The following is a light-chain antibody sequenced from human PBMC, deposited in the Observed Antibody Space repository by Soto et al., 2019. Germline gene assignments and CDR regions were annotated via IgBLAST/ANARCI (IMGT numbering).Light chain of an antibody. CDR2: GST. J-gene: IGLJ2*01. Sequence: QSVLTQPPSVSGATGQRVTISCTGSNSNIGAGYDVNWYQQLPGLVPKLLIYGSTRRPSGVPERFSGSKSDTSASLAITGLQAEDEAQYYCHSYYSSLTVVLFGGGTKVTVL. V-gene: IGLV1-40*01. CDR3: HSYYSSLTVVL. CDR1: NSNIGAGYD.